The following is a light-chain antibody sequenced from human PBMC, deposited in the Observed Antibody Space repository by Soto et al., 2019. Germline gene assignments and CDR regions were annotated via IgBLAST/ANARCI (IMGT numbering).Light chain of an antibody. Sequence: EIVMTQSPATLSVSPGERATLSCRASQSISNNLAWYQQKPGQAPMLLIYSASTRATGIPARFSGSASGTEFTLTISSLQSEDFAVYYCQQYNEWPLTFGGGTNVETK. CDR3: QQYNEWPLT. J-gene: IGKJ4*01. CDR1: QSISNN. CDR2: SAS. V-gene: IGKV3-15*01.